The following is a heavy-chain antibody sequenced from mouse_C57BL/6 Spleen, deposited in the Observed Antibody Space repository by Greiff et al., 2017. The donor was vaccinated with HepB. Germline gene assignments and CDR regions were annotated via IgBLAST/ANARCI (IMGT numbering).Heavy chain of an antibody. J-gene: IGHJ3*01. CDR3: ARAGDYDGDWFAY. CDR2: IYPGDGDT. CDR1: GYAFSSSW. V-gene: IGHV1-82*01. D-gene: IGHD2-4*01. Sequence: QVQLQQSGPELVKPGASVKISCKASGYAFSSSWMNWVKQRPGKGLEWIGRIYPGDGDTNYNGKFKGKATLTADKSSSTAFMQLSSLTSEDSAVYFCARAGDYDGDWFAYWGQGTLVTVSA.